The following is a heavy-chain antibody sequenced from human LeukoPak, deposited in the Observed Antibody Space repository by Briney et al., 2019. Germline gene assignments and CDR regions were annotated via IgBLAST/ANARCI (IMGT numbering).Heavy chain of an antibody. CDR1: GGSISSYY. D-gene: IGHD3-16*01. J-gene: IGHJ3*02. CDR2: IYYSGST. Sequence: SETLSLTCTVSGGSISSYYWSWIRQPPGKGLEWIGYIYYSGSTNYNPSLKSRVTISVDTSKNQFSLKLSSVTAADTAVYYCARESNRVWAPGAFDIWGQGTMVTVSS. V-gene: IGHV4-59*01. CDR3: ARESNRVWAPGAFDI.